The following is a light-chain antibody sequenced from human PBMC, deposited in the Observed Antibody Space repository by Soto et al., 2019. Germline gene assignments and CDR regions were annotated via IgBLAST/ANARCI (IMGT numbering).Light chain of an antibody. CDR1: SSNIGAGYD. V-gene: IGLV1-40*01. Sequence: QSVLTQPPSVSGALGPRVTISCTGSSSNIGAGYDVHWYQQLPGTAPKLLIYGNSNRPSGVPDRFSGSKSGTSASLAITGLQAEDEADYYCQSYDSSLSGSVFGGGTKVTVL. CDR2: GNS. J-gene: IGLJ2*01. CDR3: QSYDSSLSGSV.